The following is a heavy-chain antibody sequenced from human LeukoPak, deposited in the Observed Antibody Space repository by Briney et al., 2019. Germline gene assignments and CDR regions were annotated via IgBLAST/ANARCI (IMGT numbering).Heavy chain of an antibody. CDR3: ARGFPISSPDY. Sequence: PSETLSLTCTVSGGSISSSSYCWGWIRQPPGKGLEWIGSIYYSGSTYYNPSLKSRVTISVDTSKNQFSLKLSSVTAADTAVYYCARGFPISSPDYWGXGTLVTVSS. CDR2: IYYSGST. D-gene: IGHD6-13*01. CDR1: GGSISSSSYC. V-gene: IGHV4-39*07. J-gene: IGHJ4*01.